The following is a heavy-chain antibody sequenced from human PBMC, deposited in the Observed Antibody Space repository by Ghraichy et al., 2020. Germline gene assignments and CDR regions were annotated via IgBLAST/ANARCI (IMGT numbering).Heavy chain of an antibody. CDR1: GFTFSSYS. D-gene: IGHD1-26*01. J-gene: IGHJ4*02. V-gene: IGHV3-48*02. Sequence: GGSLRLSCAASGFTFSSYSMNWVRQGPGQGLEWISYISSSSGDIYYADSVKGRFTISRDNAKNSLYLQMNSLSDEDTALYYCARDYAGATPFDYWGLGTQVTVSS. CDR2: ISSSSGDI. CDR3: ARDYAGATPFDY.